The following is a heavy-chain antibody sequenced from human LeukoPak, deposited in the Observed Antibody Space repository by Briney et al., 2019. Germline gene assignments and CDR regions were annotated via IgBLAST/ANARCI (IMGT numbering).Heavy chain of an antibody. CDR3: ARVNSIVGAWDY. CDR1: GGSINNYY. CDR2: IYYSGST. Sequence: SETLSLTCSVSGGSINNYYWSWIRQPPGKGLEWIGYIYYSGSTNHNPSLKSRVTISVDKSKNQFSLKLSSVTAADTAVYYCARVNSIVGAWDYWGQGTLVTVSS. J-gene: IGHJ4*02. D-gene: IGHD1-26*01. V-gene: IGHV4-59*12.